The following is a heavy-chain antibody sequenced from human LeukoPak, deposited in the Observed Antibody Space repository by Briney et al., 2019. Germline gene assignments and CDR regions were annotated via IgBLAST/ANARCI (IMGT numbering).Heavy chain of an antibody. V-gene: IGHV1-69*04. CDR3: ARDLSSGDYRFDY. J-gene: IGHJ4*02. Sequence: ASVKVSCKASGGTFSSYAISWVRQAPGQGLEWMGRITPIFGIANYAQKFQGRVTITADKSTSTAYMELSSLRPEDTAVYYCARDLSSGDYRFDYWGQGTLVTVSS. CDR2: ITPIFGIA. CDR1: GGTFSSYA. D-gene: IGHD4-17*01.